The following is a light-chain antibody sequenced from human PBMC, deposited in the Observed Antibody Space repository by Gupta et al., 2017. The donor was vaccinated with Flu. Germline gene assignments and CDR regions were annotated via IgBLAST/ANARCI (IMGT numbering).Light chain of an antibody. V-gene: IGKV3-20*01. Sequence: TLSLAPGERATLSCRASQSVSSSYLAWYQQKPGQAPRLLIYGASSRATGIPDRFSGSGSGTDFTLTISRLEPEDFAVYYCQQYCSSPMYTFGQGTKLEIK. CDR2: GAS. CDR3: QQYCSSPMYT. CDR1: QSVSSSY. J-gene: IGKJ2*01.